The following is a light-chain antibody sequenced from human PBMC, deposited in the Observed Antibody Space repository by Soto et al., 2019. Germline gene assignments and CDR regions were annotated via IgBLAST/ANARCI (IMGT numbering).Light chain of an antibody. CDR3: CSYAGSSYV. V-gene: IGLV2-11*01. CDR1: SSDVGGYNY. Sequence: QSALTQPRSVSGSPGQSVTISRTGTSSDVGGYNYVSWYQQHPGKAPKLMIYDVNKRPSGVPDRFSGSKSGNTASLTISGLQAEDEADYYCCSYAGSSYVFGTGTKLTVL. CDR2: DVN. J-gene: IGLJ1*01.